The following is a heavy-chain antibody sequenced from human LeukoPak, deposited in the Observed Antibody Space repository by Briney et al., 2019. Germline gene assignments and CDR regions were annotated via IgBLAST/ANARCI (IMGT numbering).Heavy chain of an antibody. CDR3: ATGGPMVRRVTIFDY. CDR2: FDPEDGET. Sequence: ASVKVSCKVSGYTLTELSMHWVRQAPGKGLEWMGGFDPEDGETIYAQKFQGRVTMTEDTSTDTAYMELSSLRSEDTAVYYCATGGPMVRRVTIFDYWGQGTLVTVSS. V-gene: IGHV1-24*01. J-gene: IGHJ4*02. D-gene: IGHD3-10*01. CDR1: GYTLTELS.